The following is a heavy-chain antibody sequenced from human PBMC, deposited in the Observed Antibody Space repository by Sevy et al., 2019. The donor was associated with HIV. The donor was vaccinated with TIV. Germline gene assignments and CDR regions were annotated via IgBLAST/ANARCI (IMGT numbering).Heavy chain of an antibody. D-gene: IGHD6-19*01. CDR3: ARSNQWLGARHFDY. J-gene: IGHJ4*02. V-gene: IGHV3-30-3*01. CDR2: ISYVGSNK. CDR1: GFTFSSYA. Sequence: GGSLRLSCAASGFTFSSYAMHWVRQAPGKGLEWVAVISYVGSNKYYADSVKGRFTISRDNSKNTLYLQMNSLRAEDTAVYYCARSNQWLGARHFDYWGQGTLVTVSS.